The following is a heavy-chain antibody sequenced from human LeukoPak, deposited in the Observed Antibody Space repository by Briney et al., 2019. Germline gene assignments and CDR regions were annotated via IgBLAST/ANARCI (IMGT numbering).Heavy chain of an antibody. D-gene: IGHD5-12*01. Sequence: GGSLRLSCAASGFTFSSYAMNWVRQDPGKGLEWVSAISGSGGTTYYADSVKGRFTISRDNSKNTLFLQMNSLRAEDTAVYYCTKDREELGSGYDLEYFDYWGQGTLVTVSS. CDR3: TKDREELGSGYDLEYFDY. V-gene: IGHV3-23*01. CDR1: GFTFSSYA. CDR2: ISGSGGTT. J-gene: IGHJ4*02.